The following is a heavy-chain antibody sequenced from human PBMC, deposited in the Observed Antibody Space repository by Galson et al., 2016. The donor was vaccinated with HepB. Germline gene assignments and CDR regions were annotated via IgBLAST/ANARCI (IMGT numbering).Heavy chain of an antibody. D-gene: IGHD1-26*01. V-gene: IGHV1-69*13. CDR1: GGTFSSFA. J-gene: IGHJ4*02. CDR3: AVEGTILRQYYFDY. Sequence: SVKVSCKASGGTFSSFAISWVRQAPGQGLEWMGGIIPIFRPAHYAQKFQGRVTITADESASTAYMELSSLRSKDTAVYYCAVEGTILRQYYFDYWGQGTLVTVSS. CDR2: IIPIFRPA.